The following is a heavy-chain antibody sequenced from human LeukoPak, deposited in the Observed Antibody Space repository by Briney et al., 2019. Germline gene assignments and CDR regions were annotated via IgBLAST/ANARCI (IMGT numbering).Heavy chain of an antibody. CDR1: GGSFSGYY. V-gene: IGHV4-34*01. D-gene: IGHD2-2*01. CDR3: ARGRVGIVVVPAAKGKLRWFDP. CDR2: INHSGST. Sequence: LSWTLSLTCAVYGGSFSGYYWSWIRQPPGKGLEWIGEINHSGSTNYNPSLKSRVTISVDTSKNQFSLKLSSVTAADTAVYYCARGRVGIVVVPAAKGKLRWFDPWGQGTLVTVSS. J-gene: IGHJ5*02.